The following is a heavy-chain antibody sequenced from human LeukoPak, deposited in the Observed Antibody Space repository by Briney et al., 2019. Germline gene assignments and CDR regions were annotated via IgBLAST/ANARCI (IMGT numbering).Heavy chain of an antibody. CDR2: IIPIFGTA. CDR3: ARERRWQLVRAYYYYMDV. V-gene: IGHV1-69*13. Sequence: GASVKVSCKASGGTFSSYAISWVRQAPGQGLEWMGGIIPIFGTANYAQKFQGRVTITADESTSTAYMELSSLISEDTAVYYCARERRWQLVRAYYYYMDVWGKGTTVTVSS. J-gene: IGHJ6*03. D-gene: IGHD6-6*01. CDR1: GGTFSSYA.